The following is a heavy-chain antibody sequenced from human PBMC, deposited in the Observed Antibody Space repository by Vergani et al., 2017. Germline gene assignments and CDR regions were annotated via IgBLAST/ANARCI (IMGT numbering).Heavy chain of an antibody. J-gene: IGHJ4*02. V-gene: IGHV4-39*01. CDR3: ARLRYDILTTD. CDR1: GGSISRSSYY. D-gene: IGHD3-9*01. Sequence: QLQLQESGPGLVKPSETLSLTCTVSGGSISRSSYYWGWIRQPPGKGLEWIGCIYYSGSTYYNPSLKSRVTISVDTSKNQFSLKLSSVTAADTAVYYCARLRYDILTTDWGQGTLVTVSS. CDR2: IYYSGST.